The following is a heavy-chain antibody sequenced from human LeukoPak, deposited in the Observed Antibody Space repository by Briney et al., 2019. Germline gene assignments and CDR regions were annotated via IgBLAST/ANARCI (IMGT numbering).Heavy chain of an antibody. CDR1: GFTVSYNY. D-gene: IGHD3-10*01. CDR2: IYYSGST. V-gene: IGHV4-59*02. Sequence: GSLRLSCAVSGFTVSYNYMSWVRQAPGKGLEWVGYIYYSGSTNYNPSLKSRVTISVDTSKNQFSLKLTSVTAADTAVYFCARGGYYGSGNDFRFDPWGQGTLVTVSS. J-gene: IGHJ5*02. CDR3: ARGGYYGSGNDFRFDP.